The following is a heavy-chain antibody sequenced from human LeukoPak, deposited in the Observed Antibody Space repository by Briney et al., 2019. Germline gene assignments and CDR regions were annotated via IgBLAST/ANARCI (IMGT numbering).Heavy chain of an antibody. CDR2: INSDGSST. CDR3: ARGRVVAGAFDY. Sequence: GGSLRLSCAASGFTFSSYWMHWVRQAPGKGLVWVSRINSDGSSTSYADSVKGRFTISRDNAKNSLYLQMNSLRAEDTAVYYCARGRVVAGAFDYWGQGTLVTVSS. V-gene: IGHV3-74*01. J-gene: IGHJ4*02. D-gene: IGHD2-15*01. CDR1: GFTFSSYW.